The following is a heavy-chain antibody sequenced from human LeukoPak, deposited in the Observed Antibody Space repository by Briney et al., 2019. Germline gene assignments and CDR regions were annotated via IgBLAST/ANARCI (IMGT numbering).Heavy chain of an antibody. Sequence: SETLSLTWTVSGDSISGHYWSWIRQPPGKGLEWIAYIHSTGSTNYNPSLKSRVTISVDTSKNQFSLKLSSVTAADTAVYYCARGFYDSSGNSSPFDYWGQGTLVTVSS. CDR1: GDSISGHY. D-gene: IGHD3-22*01. CDR2: IHSTGST. J-gene: IGHJ4*02. CDR3: ARGFYDSSGNSSPFDY. V-gene: IGHV4-59*11.